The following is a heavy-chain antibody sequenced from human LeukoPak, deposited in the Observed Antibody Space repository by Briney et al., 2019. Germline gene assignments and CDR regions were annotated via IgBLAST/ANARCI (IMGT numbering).Heavy chain of an antibody. J-gene: IGHJ4*02. D-gene: IGHD5-18*01. Sequence: PGGSLRLSCAASGFTFSSYSMNWVRQAPGKGLEWVSVISGSGGSTYYADSVKGRFTISRDNSKNTLYLQMNSLRAEDTVVYYCAKGVATAYHPFDYWGQGTLVTVSS. CDR1: GFTFSSYS. CDR3: AKGVATAYHPFDY. V-gene: IGHV3-23*01. CDR2: ISGSGGST.